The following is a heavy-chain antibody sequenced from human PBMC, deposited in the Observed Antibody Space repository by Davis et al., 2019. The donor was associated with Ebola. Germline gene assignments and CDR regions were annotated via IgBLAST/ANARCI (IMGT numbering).Heavy chain of an antibody. V-gene: IGHV1-69*02. Sequence: AASVKVSCKASGGTFSSYTISWVRQAPGQGLEWMGRIIPILGIANYAQKFQGRVTITADKSTSTAYMELSSLRSEDTAVYYCARAHNYGSYYYYSMDVWGKGTTVTVSS. CDR2: IIPILGIA. CDR3: ARAHNYGSYYYYSMDV. J-gene: IGHJ6*04. CDR1: GGTFSSYT. D-gene: IGHD3-10*01.